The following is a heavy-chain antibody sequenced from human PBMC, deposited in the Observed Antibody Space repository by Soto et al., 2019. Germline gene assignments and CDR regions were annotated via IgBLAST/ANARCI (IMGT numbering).Heavy chain of an antibody. Sequence: QVQLVQSGAEVEKPGASVKVSCQASGYKFNTYDINWVRQATGQGLEGMGWMSPSSGNTGYAQKFQGRVTMTRDNSVSPAYMELNSLTSDDTAVYYCARGITQGYDYWGQGTPVTVSS. J-gene: IGHJ4*02. D-gene: IGHD1-20*01. V-gene: IGHV1-8*02. CDR1: GYKFNTYD. CDR2: MSPSSGNT. CDR3: ARGITQGYDY.